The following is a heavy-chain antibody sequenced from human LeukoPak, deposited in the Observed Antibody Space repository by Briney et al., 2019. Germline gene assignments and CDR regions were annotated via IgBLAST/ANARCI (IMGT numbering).Heavy chain of an antibody. CDR1: GFTFSDYY. Sequence: GGSLRLSCAASGFTFSDYYMSWIRQAPGKGLEWVSYISSSGSTIYYADSVKGRFTISRDNAKNSLYLQMNSLRAEDTAVYYCARDTYDLDEGAYYFDYWGQGTLVTVSS. CDR3: ARDTYDLDEGAYYFDY. CDR2: ISSSGSTI. J-gene: IGHJ4*02. D-gene: IGHD3/OR15-3a*01. V-gene: IGHV3-11*01.